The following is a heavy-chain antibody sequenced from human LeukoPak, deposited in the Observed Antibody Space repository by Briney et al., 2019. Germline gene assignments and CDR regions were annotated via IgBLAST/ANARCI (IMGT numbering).Heavy chain of an antibody. CDR3: ATRGPSSSSSSNYYYYGMDV. CDR1: GGSFSGYY. J-gene: IGHJ6*02. V-gene: IGHV4-34*01. D-gene: IGHD6-6*01. Sequence: SETLSLTCAVYGGSFSGYYWSWIRQPPGKGLEWIGEINHSGSTNYNPSLKSRVTISVDTSKSQFSLKLSSVTAADTAVYYCATRGPSSSSSSNYYYYGMDVWGQGTTVTVSS. CDR2: INHSGST.